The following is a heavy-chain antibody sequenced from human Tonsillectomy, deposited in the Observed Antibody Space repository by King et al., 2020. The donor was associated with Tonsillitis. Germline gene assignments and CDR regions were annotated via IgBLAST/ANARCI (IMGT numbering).Heavy chain of an antibody. CDR3: AGRYCSGGSCYGKSHWGMDL. CDR1: GGTFSSYA. D-gene: IGHD2-15*01. CDR2: IIPILGIA. Sequence: QLVQSGAEVKKPGSSVKVSCKASGGTFSSYAISWVRQAPGQGLEWMGRIIPILGIANYAQKFQGRVTITADKSTSTAYMELSSLRSEDTAVYYCAGRYCSGGSCYGKSHWGMDLWGQGTTVTVSS. J-gene: IGHJ6*02. V-gene: IGHV1-69*09.